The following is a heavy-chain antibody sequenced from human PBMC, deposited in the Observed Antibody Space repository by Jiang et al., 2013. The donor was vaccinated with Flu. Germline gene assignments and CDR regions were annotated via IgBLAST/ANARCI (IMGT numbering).Heavy chain of an antibody. V-gene: IGHV4-4*07. D-gene: IGHD3-10*01. J-gene: IGHJ5*02. CDR2: IYTSGST. Sequence: PGLVKPSETLSLTCTVSGGSISSYYWSWIRQPAGKGLEWIGRIYTSGSTNYNPSLKSRVTMSVDTSKNQFSLKLSSVTAADTAVYYCARDTDYYGSGSYNWFDPWGQGTLVTVSS. CDR3: ARDTDYYGSGSYNWFDP. CDR1: GGSISSYY.